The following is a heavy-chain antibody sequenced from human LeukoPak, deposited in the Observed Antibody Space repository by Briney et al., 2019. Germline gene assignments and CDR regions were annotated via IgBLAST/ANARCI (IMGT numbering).Heavy chain of an antibody. V-gene: IGHV3-21*01. CDR3: ARDRYGRAVAGTGYSYYGMDV. CDR1: GFTFSSYI. D-gene: IGHD6-19*01. CDR2: ISSSSSYI. J-gene: IGHJ6*02. Sequence: PGGSLRLSCAASGFTFSSYIMNWVRQAPGKGLEWVASISSSSSYIYYADSVKGRFTISRDNAKNSVYLQMNSLRAEDTAVYYCARDRYGRAVAGTGYSYYGMDVWGQGTTVTVSS.